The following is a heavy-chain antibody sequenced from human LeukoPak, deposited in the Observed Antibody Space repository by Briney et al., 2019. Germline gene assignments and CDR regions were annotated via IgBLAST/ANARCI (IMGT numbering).Heavy chain of an antibody. CDR1: GFTVSSNY. CDR3: ARDRGAVAGYYLDY. V-gene: IGHV3-66*01. D-gene: IGHD6-19*01. J-gene: IGHJ4*02. Sequence: QPGGSLRLSCAASGFTVSSNYLTWVRQAPGKGLEWVSVIYTGGTTNYADSVKGRFTISRDNSKNTVYLQMNSLRAEDTGVYYCARDRGAVAGYYLDYWGQGTLVTVSS. CDR2: IYTGGTT.